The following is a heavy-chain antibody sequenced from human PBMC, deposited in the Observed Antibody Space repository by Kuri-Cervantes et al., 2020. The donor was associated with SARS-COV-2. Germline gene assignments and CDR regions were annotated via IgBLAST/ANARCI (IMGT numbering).Heavy chain of an antibody. J-gene: IGHJ6*03. D-gene: IGHD3-3*01. CDR2: IYYSGST. CDR1: GGSISSYY. V-gene: IGHV4-59*08. CDR3: ARQRFLGYMDV. Sequence: SETLSLTCTVPGGSISSYYWSWIRQPPGKGLEWIGYIYYSGSTNYNPSLKSRVTISVDTSKNHFSLKLGSVTGADTGVYYCARQRFLGYMDVWGKGTTVTVSS.